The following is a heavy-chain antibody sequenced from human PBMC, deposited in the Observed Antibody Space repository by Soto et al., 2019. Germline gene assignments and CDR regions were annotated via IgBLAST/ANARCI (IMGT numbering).Heavy chain of an antibody. V-gene: IGHV4-34*12. Sequence: QVQLQQWGTGLLKPSETLSLTCAVYGGPFSGNYWTWIRQPPGKGLEWIGQVLHSGATDYNPSLKSRVTISIDPSKNPFSLHLTSAPAADAAVYYWARVLGVSQGLPLSYLDSWGQGPLVPVSS. D-gene: IGHD2-8*02. CDR1: GGPFSGNY. CDR2: VLHSGAT. CDR3: ARVLGVSQGLPLSYLDS. J-gene: IGHJ4*02.